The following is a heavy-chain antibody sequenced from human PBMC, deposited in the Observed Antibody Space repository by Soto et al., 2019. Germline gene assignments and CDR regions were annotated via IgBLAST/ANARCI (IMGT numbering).Heavy chain of an antibody. V-gene: IGHV3-33*01. CDR2: IWYDGSNK. D-gene: IGHD4-17*01. J-gene: IGHJ4*02. Sequence: QVQLVESGGGVVQPGRTLRLSCAASGITFSSYGMHWVRQAPGKWLELAAVIWYDGSNKYYADSVKGRFTISRDNSKNTLYLQMNSLRAEVTAVYFCASYYGGKGGIDYWGQGTLVTVSS. CDR1: GITFSSYG. CDR3: ASYYGGKGGIDY.